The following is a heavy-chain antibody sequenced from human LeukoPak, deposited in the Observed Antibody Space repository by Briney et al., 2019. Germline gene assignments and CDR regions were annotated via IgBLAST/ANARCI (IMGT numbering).Heavy chain of an antibody. CDR1: GGSISSGGYY. CDR2: IYYSGST. CDR3: ARGKEYSSSSELYCFDY. J-gene: IGHJ4*02. Sequence: SETLSLTCTVSGGSISSGGYYWSWIRQHPGTGLEWIGYIYYSGSTYYNPSLKSRVTISVDTSKNQFSLKLSSVTAADTAVYYCARGKEYSSSSELYCFDYWGQGTLVTVSS. D-gene: IGHD6-6*01. V-gene: IGHV4-31*03.